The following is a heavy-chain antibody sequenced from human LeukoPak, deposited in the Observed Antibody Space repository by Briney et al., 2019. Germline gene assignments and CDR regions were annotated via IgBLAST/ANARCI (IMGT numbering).Heavy chain of an antibody. CDR2: ISSRSSYI. CDR1: GFSFSYHG. V-gene: IGHV3-21*01. D-gene: IGHD3-22*01. J-gene: IGHJ5*02. CDR3: ARDLGQYYDTSDNWFDP. Sequence: PGGSLRLSCVASGFSFSYHGMNWVRQAPGKGLEWVSSISSRSSYIYYADSVKGRFTISRDNAKNSLYLQMNSLRAEDTAVYYCARDLGQYYDTSDNWFDPWGQGTLVTVSS.